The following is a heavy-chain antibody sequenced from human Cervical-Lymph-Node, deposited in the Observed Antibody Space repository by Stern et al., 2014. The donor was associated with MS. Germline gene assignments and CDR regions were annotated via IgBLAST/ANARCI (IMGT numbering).Heavy chain of an antibody. V-gene: IGHV4-59*08. CDR2: IYYSGGT. CDR1: GGSISGYY. D-gene: IGHD3-22*01. J-gene: IGHJ4*02. CDR3: ARRADYYDGTGSYSYFDY. Sequence: QVQLQQSGPGLVKPSETLSLTCTVSGGSISGYYWNWVRQPPGKALAWIGYIYYSGGTNYNPSLTSRVTISVDTSRNQLSLKLSSVTAADTAVYYCARRADYYDGTGSYSYFDYWGQGTLVTVSS.